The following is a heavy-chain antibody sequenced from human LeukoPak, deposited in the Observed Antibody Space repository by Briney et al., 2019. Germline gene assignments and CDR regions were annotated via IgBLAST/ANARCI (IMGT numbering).Heavy chain of an antibody. J-gene: IGHJ4*02. CDR1: GFTFSSYA. CDR2: IKQDGSEK. Sequence: GGSLRLSCAASGFTFSSYAMHWVRQAPGKGLEWVANIKQDGSEKYYVDSVKGRFTISRDNAKNSLFLQMNSLRAEDTAVYYCARGLDWGQGMLVTVSS. CDR3: ARGLD. V-gene: IGHV3-7*01.